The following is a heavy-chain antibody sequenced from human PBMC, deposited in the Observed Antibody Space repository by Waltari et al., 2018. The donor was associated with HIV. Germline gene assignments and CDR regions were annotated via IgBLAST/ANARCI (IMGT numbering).Heavy chain of an antibody. V-gene: IGHV3-30*02. D-gene: IGHD1-26*01. J-gene: IGHJ4*02. CDR2: IRYDGSNK. Sequence: QVQLVESGGGVVKPGGPLRRSGAGSGFTFRNYGMHWVRQAPGKGLEWVAFIRYDGSNKYYADSVKGRFTISRDNSKNTLYLQMNSLGVEDTAVYYCAKDGSYFALDYWGQGTLVTVSS. CDR1: GFTFRNYG. CDR3: AKDGSYFALDY.